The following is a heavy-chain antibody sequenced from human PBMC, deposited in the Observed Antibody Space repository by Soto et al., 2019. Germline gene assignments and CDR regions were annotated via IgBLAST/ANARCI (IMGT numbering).Heavy chain of an antibody. V-gene: IGHV4-39*01. CDR3: TIHAGISVGVSLFAY. CDR2: IYYSGST. Sequence: SETLSLTCTVSGGSISSSSYYWGWIRQPPGKGLEWIGSIYYSGSTYYNPSLKSRVTISVDTSKSQFSLKLSSVTAADAAFYYCTIHAGISVGVSLFAYCGPGTLVPVSS. D-gene: IGHD6-19*01. J-gene: IGHJ1*01. CDR1: GGSISSSSYY.